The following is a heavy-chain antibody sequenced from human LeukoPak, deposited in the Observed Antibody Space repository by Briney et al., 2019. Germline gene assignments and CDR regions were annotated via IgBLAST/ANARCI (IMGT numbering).Heavy chain of an antibody. CDR2: MNPNSGNT. CDR3: AREYRNERDTSFDY. J-gene: IGHJ4*02. V-gene: IGHV1-8*03. D-gene: IGHD2-2*01. CDR1: GYTFTSYD. Sequence: ASVKVSCKASGYTFTSYDINWVRQATGQGLEWMGWMNPNSGNTGYAQKFQGRVTITRNTSISTAYMELSSLRSEDTAVYYCAREYRNERDTSFDYWGQGTLVTVSS.